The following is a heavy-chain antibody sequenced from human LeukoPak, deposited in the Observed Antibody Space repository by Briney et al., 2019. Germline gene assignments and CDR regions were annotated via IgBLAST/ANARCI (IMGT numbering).Heavy chain of an antibody. D-gene: IGHD2-2*01. CDR1: GFTFSNYA. CDR3: ARDWRAIVVVPAAPFFDY. Sequence: GGSLRLSCAASGFTFSNYAMTWVRLAPGKGLEWVSAITGNTANTYYADSVKGRFTISRDNSKNTVYLQMNSLRAEDTAVYYCARDWRAIVVVPAAPFFDYWGQGTLVTVSS. J-gene: IGHJ4*02. CDR2: ITGNTANT. V-gene: IGHV3-23*01.